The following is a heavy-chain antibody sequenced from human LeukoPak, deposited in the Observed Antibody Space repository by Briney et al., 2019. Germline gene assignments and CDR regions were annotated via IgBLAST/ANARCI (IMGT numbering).Heavy chain of an antibody. V-gene: IGHV3-21*01. CDR2: ISSSSSYI. CDR1: GFTFSSYS. CDR3: ARVGYDSVWGSYRTPREDTAGY. J-gene: IGHJ4*02. Sequence: GGSLRLSCAASGFTFSSYSMNWVRQAPGKGLEWVSSISSSSSYIYYADSVKGRFTISRDNAKNSLYLQMNSLRAEDTAVYYCARVGYDSVWGSYRTPREDTAGYWGQGTLVTVSS. D-gene: IGHD3-16*02.